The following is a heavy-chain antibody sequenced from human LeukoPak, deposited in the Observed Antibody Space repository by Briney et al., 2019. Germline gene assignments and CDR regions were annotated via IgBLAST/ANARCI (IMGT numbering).Heavy chain of an antibody. Sequence: PGGSLRLSCAASGFTFSSYWMSWVRQAPGKGLEWVANIKQDGSEKYYVDSVKGRFTISRDNAKNSLYLQMNSLRAEDTAVYYCARGGHSSSWHFDYWGQGTLVTVSS. CDR3: ARGGHSSSWHFDY. V-gene: IGHV3-7*01. CDR2: IKQDGSEK. J-gene: IGHJ4*02. CDR1: GFTFSSYW. D-gene: IGHD6-13*01.